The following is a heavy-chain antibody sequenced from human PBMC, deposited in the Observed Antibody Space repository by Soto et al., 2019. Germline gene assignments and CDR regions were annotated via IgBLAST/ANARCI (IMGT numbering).Heavy chain of an antibody. Sequence: PGESLKLSCKASGYSFTTDWIGWVRQMPGKGLEWMGRIDPSDSYTNYSPSFQGHVTISADKSISTAYLQWSSLKASDTAMYYCARGYCSSTSCYADYYYGMDVWGQGTTVTVSS. CDR3: ARGYCSSTSCYADYYYGMDV. D-gene: IGHD2-2*01. CDR1: GYSFTTDW. CDR2: IDPSDSYT. J-gene: IGHJ6*02. V-gene: IGHV5-10-1*01.